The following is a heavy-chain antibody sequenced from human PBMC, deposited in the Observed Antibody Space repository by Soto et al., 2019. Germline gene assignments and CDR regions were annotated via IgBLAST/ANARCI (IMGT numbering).Heavy chain of an antibody. CDR3: AKDIRATVTRDAFDI. V-gene: IGHV3-9*01. CDR1: GFTFDDYA. J-gene: IGHJ3*02. Sequence: EVQLVESGGGLVQPGRSLRLSCAASGFTFDDYAMHWVRQAPGKGREWVSGISWNSGSIGYADSVKGRFTISRDNAKNSLYLQMNSLRAEDTALSYCAKDIRATVTRDAFDIWGQGTMVTVSS. CDR2: ISWNSGSI. D-gene: IGHD4-17*01.